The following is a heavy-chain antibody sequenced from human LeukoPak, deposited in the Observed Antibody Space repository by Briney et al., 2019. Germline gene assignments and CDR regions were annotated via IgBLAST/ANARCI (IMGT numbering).Heavy chain of an antibody. CDR3: AKDSSSIDCSSTSCLFDY. Sequence: GGSLRLSCAASGFTFSSYAMSWVRQAPGEGLEWVSAISGSGGSTYYADSVKGRFTISRDNSKNTLYLQMNSLRAEDTAVYYCAKDSSSIDCSSTSCLFDYWGQGTLVTVSS. D-gene: IGHD2-2*01. J-gene: IGHJ4*02. CDR2: ISGSGGST. V-gene: IGHV3-23*01. CDR1: GFTFSSYA.